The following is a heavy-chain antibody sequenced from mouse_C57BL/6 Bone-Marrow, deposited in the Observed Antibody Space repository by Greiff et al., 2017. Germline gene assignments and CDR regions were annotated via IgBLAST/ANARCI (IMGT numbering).Heavy chain of an antibody. CDR1: GFTFSDYY. CDR2: INYDGSST. CDR3: ARDQGAMDY. Sequence: EVNVVESEGGLVQPGSSMKLSCTASGFTFSDYYMAWVRQVPEKGLEWVANINYDGSSTYYLDSLKSRFIISRDNAKNILYLQMSSLKPEDTATYYCARDQGAMDYWGQGTSVTVSS. V-gene: IGHV5-16*01. J-gene: IGHJ4*01. D-gene: IGHD3-2*02.